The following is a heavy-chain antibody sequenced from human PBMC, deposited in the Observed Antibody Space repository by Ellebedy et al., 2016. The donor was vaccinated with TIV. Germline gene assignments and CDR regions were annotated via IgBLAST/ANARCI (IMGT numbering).Heavy chain of an antibody. CDR3: ARRNYFFDS. CDR1: GYTFTNYG. D-gene: IGHD5-24*01. CDR2: MGTHNGNT. J-gene: IGHJ4*02. V-gene: IGHV1-18*04. Sequence: AASVKVSCKASGYTFTNYGISWVRQAPAQGLEWMGWMGTHNGNTNYAQKFQGRVTMTTDTSTSTAYMELRSLRSDDTAIYYWARRNYFFDSWGQGTLVTVSS.